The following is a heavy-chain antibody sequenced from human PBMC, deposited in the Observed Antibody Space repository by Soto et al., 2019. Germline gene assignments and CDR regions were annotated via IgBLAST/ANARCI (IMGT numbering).Heavy chain of an antibody. V-gene: IGHV3-11*01. CDR3: AGDPYYYASDY. CDR2: ISGDGRDI. J-gene: IGHJ4*02. Sequence: SLRLSCAASGFTFSDHFMTWIRQAPGKGLEWISYISGDGRDIYQPDSVKGRFTVSRDNAKNSVYLQMNSLRAEDTAIYYCAGDPYYYASDYWGQGTLVTVSS. D-gene: IGHD3-10*01. CDR1: GFTFSDHF.